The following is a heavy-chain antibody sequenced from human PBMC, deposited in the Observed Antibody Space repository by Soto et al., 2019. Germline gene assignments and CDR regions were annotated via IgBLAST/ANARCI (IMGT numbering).Heavy chain of an antibody. D-gene: IGHD4-17*01. J-gene: IGHJ4*02. V-gene: IGHV4-39*01. CDR2: IYYSGST. CDR1: GGSISSSSYY. CDR3: ASYYDYGDHYFDY. Sequence: SETLSLTCAVSGGSISSSSYYWGWIRQPPGKGLEWIGSIYYSGSTYYNPSLKSRVTISADTSKNQFSLKLSYVTAADTAVYYCASYYDYGDHYFDYWGQGTLVTVSS.